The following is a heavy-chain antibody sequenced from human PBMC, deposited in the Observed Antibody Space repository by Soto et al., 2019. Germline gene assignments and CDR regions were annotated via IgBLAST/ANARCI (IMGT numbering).Heavy chain of an antibody. J-gene: IGHJ4*02. V-gene: IGHV4-31*03. Sequence: SETLSLTCTVSGGSISSGGYYWSWIRQHPGKGLEWIGYIYYSGSTYYNPSLKSRVTISVDTSKNQFSLKLSSVTAADTAVYYCARRTLHDYGDYYFDYWGQGTLVTVSS. CDR2: IYYSGST. CDR1: GGSISSGGYY. CDR3: ARRTLHDYGDYYFDY. D-gene: IGHD4-17*01.